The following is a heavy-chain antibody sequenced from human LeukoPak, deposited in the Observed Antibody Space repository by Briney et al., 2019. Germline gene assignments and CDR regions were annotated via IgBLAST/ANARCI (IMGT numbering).Heavy chain of an antibody. D-gene: IGHD3-9*01. J-gene: IGHJ6*03. CDR3: ARDGLLRYFDWFRYYYMDV. Sequence: GASVKVSCKASGYTFTGYYMHWVRQAPGQGLEWMGWINPNSGGTNYAQKFQGRVTMTRDTSISTAYMELSRLRSDDTAVYYCARDGLLRYFDWFRYYYMDVWGKGTTVTISS. V-gene: IGHV1-2*02. CDR2: INPNSGGT. CDR1: GYTFTGYY.